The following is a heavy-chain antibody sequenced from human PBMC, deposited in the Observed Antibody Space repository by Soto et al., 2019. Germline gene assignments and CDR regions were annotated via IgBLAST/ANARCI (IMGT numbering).Heavy chain of an antibody. Sequence: GGSLRLSCAASGFTFSDHYMDWVRQAPGKGLEWVGRTRNKANSYTTEYAASVKGRFTISRDDSKNSLYLQMNSLKTEDTAVYYCARLRSGSYYFDYWGQGTLVTVSS. J-gene: IGHJ4*02. V-gene: IGHV3-72*01. CDR1: GFTFSDHY. CDR3: ARLRSGSYYFDY. CDR2: TRNKANSYTT. D-gene: IGHD1-26*01.